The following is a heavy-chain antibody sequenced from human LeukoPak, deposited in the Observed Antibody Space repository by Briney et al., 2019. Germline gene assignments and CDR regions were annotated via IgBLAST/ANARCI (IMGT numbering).Heavy chain of an antibody. CDR3: AKAGARYSHSSRLYAFDV. V-gene: IGHV4-39*01. Sequence: SETLSLTCTVSGDSVSSTGYYWGWIRQPPGKGLEWIGTIYYSGSTYYNPSLKSRVTMSEDTSRNQFSLRLSSVNAADTAVYYCAKAGARYSHSSRLYAFDVWGQGTMVTASS. CDR2: IYYSGST. J-gene: IGHJ3*01. D-gene: IGHD3-22*01. CDR1: GDSVSSTGYY.